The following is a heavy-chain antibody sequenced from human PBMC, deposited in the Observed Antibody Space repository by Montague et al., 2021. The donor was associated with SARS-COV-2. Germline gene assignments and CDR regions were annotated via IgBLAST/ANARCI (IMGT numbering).Heavy chain of an antibody. D-gene: IGHD2-15*01. CDR3: AGERHDFSWSSCYTNGLDV. J-gene: IGHJ6*02. CDR1: GGSVRSGLYY. Sequence: SETLSLTCTVSGGSVRSGLYYWTWIRQPPGKGLEWIGYVYYSGTANHNPSPKSRLTLTVDTSKNQFSLKLSSVTAADTTIYYCAGERHDFSWSSCYTNGLDVWGQGTMVTVSS. V-gene: IGHV4-61*01. CDR2: VYYSGTA.